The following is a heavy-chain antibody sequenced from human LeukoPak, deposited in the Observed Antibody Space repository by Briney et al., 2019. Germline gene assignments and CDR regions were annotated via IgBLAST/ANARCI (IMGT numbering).Heavy chain of an antibody. D-gene: IGHD3-22*01. J-gene: IGHJ4*02. Sequence: GGSLRLSCAASGFTFSSYAMHWVRQAPGKGLEWVAVISYDGSNKYYAHSVKGRFTISRDNSKNTLYLQMNSLRAEDTAVYYCARAPYDSRGYVFDHWGQGTVVTVSS. CDR3: ARAPYDSRGYVFDH. CDR2: ISYDGSNK. CDR1: GFTFSSYA. V-gene: IGHV3-30*01.